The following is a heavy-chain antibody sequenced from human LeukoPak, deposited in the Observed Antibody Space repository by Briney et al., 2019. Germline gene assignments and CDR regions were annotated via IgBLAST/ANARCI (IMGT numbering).Heavy chain of an antibody. V-gene: IGHV4-39*01. D-gene: IGHD1-7*01. J-gene: IGHJ6*03. CDR2: IYYSGST. CDR3: ARQAELELDYYYYYMDV. CDR1: GGSISSSSYY. Sequence: PSEILSLTCTVSGGSISSSSYYWGWIRQPPGKGLEWIGSIYYSGSTYYNPSLKSRVTISVDTSKNQFSLKLSSVTAADTAVYYCARQAELELDYYYYYMDVWGKGTTVTVSS.